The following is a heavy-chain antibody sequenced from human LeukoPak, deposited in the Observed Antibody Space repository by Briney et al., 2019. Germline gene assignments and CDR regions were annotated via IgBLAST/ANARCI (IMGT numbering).Heavy chain of an antibody. CDR3: ARDVQAGPGY. J-gene: IGHJ4*02. CDR1: GFTFSSYW. Sequence: GGSLRLSCAASGFTFSSYWMHWFGQPQGKGRVWVSRINSDGSRTTYADSVKGRFTISRDNAKNTLHLQMNSLRAEDTAVYYCARDVQAGPGYWGQGTLVTVSS. V-gene: IGHV3-74*01. CDR2: INSDGSRT. D-gene: IGHD6-19*01.